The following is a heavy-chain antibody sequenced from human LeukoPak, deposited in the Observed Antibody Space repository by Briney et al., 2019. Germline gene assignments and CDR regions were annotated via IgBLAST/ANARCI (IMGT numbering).Heavy chain of an antibody. CDR1: GGSISSYY. CDR2: IYYSGST. CDR3: ARHSRSPERGADY. V-gene: IGHV4-59*08. Sequence: PSETLSLTCTVSGGSISSYYWSWIRQPPGKGLEWIGYIYYSGSTNYNPSLKSRVTISVDTSKNQFSLKLSSVTAADTAVYYCARHSRSPERGADYWGQGTLVTVSS. J-gene: IGHJ4*02. D-gene: IGHD1-14*01.